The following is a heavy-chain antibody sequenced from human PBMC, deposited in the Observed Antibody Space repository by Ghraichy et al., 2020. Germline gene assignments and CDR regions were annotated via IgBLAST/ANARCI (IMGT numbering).Heavy chain of an antibody. D-gene: IGHD2-21*02. Sequence: GGSLRLSCAASGFTFSSYAMSWVRQAPGKGLEWVSAISGSGGSTYYADSVKGRFTISRDNSKNTLYLQMNSLRAEDTAVYYCAKEGTGCGGDCYNWFDPWGQGTLVTVSS. CDR2: ISGSGGST. V-gene: IGHV3-23*01. J-gene: IGHJ5*02. CDR1: GFTFSSYA. CDR3: AKEGTGCGGDCYNWFDP.